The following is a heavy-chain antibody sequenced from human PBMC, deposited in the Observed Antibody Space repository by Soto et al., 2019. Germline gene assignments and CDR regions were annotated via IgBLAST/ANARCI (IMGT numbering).Heavy chain of an antibody. CDR3: HIVATGYYYGMDV. CDR1: GYTFTSYA. D-gene: IGHD5-12*01. Sequence: GASVKGSFKASGYTFTSYAMHWVRQAPGQRLEWMGWINAGNGNTKYSQKFRGRVTITRDTSASTAYMELSSLRSEDTAVYYCHIVATGYYYGMDVWGQGTTVTVSS. V-gene: IGHV1-3*01. CDR2: INAGNGNT. J-gene: IGHJ6*02.